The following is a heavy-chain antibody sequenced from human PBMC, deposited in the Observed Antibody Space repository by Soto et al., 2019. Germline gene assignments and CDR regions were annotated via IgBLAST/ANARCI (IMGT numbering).Heavy chain of an antibody. V-gene: IGHV2-5*02. CDR1: GFSLSTSGVG. CDR3: AHTYCYGSGSYYLFDY. CDR2: IYWDDDK. J-gene: IGHJ4*02. D-gene: IGHD3-10*01. Sequence: SGPTQVNPTQTLMLTCTFSGFSLSTSGVGVGWIRQPPGKALEWLALIYWDDDKRYSTALKSRLTIPKDTSKNQVVLTMTNMDPVDTATYYCAHTYCYGSGSYYLFDYWGQGTLVTVSS.